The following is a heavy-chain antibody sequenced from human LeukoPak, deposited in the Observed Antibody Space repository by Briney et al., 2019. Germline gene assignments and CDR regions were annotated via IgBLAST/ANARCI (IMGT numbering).Heavy chain of an antibody. D-gene: IGHD5-18*01. CDR2: ISSSGSTI. J-gene: IGHJ6*02. Sequence: GGSLRLSCAASGFTFSDYYMSWIRQAPGEGLEWVSYISSSGSTIYYADSVKGRFTISRDNAKNSLYLQMNSLRAEDTAVYYCARELFSYGRTGYYYYGMDVWGQGTTVTVSS. CDR3: ARELFSYGRTGYYYYGMDV. CDR1: GFTFSDYY. V-gene: IGHV3-11*01.